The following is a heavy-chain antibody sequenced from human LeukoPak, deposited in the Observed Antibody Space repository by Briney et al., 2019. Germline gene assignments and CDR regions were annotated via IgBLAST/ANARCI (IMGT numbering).Heavy chain of an antibody. Sequence: CTVSXDSVSAFYWSWLRQSPGTGLEWIGFIHYPASTAYNPSLKSRVTISLETSRNQLSLMLTSLTPADTAMYYCARGSSDVYWYLDVWGRGTLVTVSS. CDR1: XDSVSAFY. D-gene: IGHD6-19*01. CDR3: ARGSSDVYWYLDV. CDR2: IHYPAST. V-gene: IGHV4-59*02. J-gene: IGHJ2*01.